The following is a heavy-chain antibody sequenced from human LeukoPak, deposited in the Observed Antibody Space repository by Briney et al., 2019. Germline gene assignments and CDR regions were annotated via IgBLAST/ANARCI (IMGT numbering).Heavy chain of an antibody. D-gene: IGHD3-22*01. CDR2: IDYTGNT. CDR1: GGSISSSSYY. CDR3: ARLQWLMAVDY. V-gene: IGHV4-39*02. Sequence: SETLSLTCTVSGGSISSSSYYWGWIRQPPGKGLEWIGIIDYTGNTYYIPSLKSRITISVDTSKNHFSLKVTSLTAADTAVYYCARLQWLMAVDYWGQGTLVTVSS. J-gene: IGHJ4*02.